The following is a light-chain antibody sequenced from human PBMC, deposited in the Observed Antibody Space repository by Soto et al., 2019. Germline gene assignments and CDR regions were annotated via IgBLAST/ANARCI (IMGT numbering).Light chain of an antibody. CDR2: EVS. V-gene: IGLV2-14*01. CDR1: SSDIGGYTY. J-gene: IGLJ3*02. Sequence: QSALTQPASVSGSPGQSITISCTGTSSDIGGYTYVSWYQQHPGKAPKLMIYEVSNRPSGISSRFSGSKSGNTASLTISGLQAEDESDYYCTSYTSSSTGVFGGGTKLTVL. CDR3: TSYTSSSTGV.